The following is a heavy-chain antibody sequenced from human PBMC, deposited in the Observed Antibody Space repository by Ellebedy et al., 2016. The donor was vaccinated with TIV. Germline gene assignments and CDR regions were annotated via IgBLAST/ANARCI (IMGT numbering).Heavy chain of an antibody. CDR2: IDPSDSYT. V-gene: IGHV5-10-1*01. CDR1: GYSFTSYW. D-gene: IGHD3-22*01. Sequence: GESLKISXKSSGYSFTSYWISWVRQMPGKGLEWMGRIDPSDSYTNYSPSFQGHVTISADKSISTAYLQWSSLKASDTAMYYCARRSSGYNWFDPWGQGTLVTVSS. J-gene: IGHJ5*02. CDR3: ARRSSGYNWFDP.